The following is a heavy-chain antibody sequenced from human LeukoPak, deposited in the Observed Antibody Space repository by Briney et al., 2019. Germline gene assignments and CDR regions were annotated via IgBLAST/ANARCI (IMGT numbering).Heavy chain of an antibody. J-gene: IGHJ4*02. Sequence: GGSLRLSCAASGFTFSSYAMHWVRQAPGKGLEWVAVISYDASNKYYADSVKGRFTISRDDSKNTLYLQMNNLRAEDTAVYYCAKDGAWLRFDDWGQGILVTVSS. CDR3: AKDGAWLRFDD. D-gene: IGHD5-12*01. CDR2: ISYDASNK. V-gene: IGHV3-30*04. CDR1: GFTFSSYA.